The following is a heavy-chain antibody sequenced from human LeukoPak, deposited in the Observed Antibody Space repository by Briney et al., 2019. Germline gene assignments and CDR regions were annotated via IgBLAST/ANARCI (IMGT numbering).Heavy chain of an antibody. Sequence: SETLSLTCAVYGGSFSGYYWSWIRQPAGKGLEWIGRIYTSGSTNYNPSLKSRVTMSVDTSKNQFSLKLSSVTAADTAVYYCGLGMDVWGKGTTVTISS. V-gene: IGHV4-59*10. D-gene: IGHD2-21*01. CDR1: GGSFSGYY. CDR2: IYTSGST. J-gene: IGHJ6*03. CDR3: GLGMDV.